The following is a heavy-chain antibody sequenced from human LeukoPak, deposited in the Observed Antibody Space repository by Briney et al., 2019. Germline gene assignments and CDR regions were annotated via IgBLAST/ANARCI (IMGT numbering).Heavy chain of an antibody. V-gene: IGHV1-2*06. D-gene: IGHD6-25*01. J-gene: IGHJ3*02. CDR1: GYTFTGYY. CDR3: ARGRLDYDAFDI. CDR2: INPNSGGT. Sequence: GASVKVSCKASGYTFTGYYMHWVRQAPGQGLEWMGRINPNSGGTNYAQKFQGRVTMTRDTTISTTYMELSRLRSDDTAVYYCARGRLDYDAFDIWGQGTMVTVSS.